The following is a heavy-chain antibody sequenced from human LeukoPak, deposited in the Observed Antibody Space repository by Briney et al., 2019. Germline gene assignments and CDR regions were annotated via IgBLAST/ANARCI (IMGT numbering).Heavy chain of an antibody. CDR2: IKQDGGEK. CDR3: AREALGRAFDN. J-gene: IGHJ3*02. V-gene: IGHV3-7*01. CDR1: GFTFSSYS. D-gene: IGHD1-26*01. Sequence: GGSLRLSCAASGFTFSSYSMHWVRQAPGKGLEWVANIKQDGGEKYYVDSVKGRFTISRDNAKNSLYLQMNSLRAEDTAVYYCAREALGRAFDNWGQGTMVTVSS.